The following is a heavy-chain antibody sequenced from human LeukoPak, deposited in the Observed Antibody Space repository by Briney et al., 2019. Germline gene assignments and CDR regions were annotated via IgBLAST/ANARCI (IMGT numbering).Heavy chain of an antibody. CDR3: ARQSILAVGYHLYYHSYMDV. CDR1: GGSISPYY. Sequence: SETLSLTCTVSGGSISPYYWSWIRQPPGKGLEWIGHIYTSRSINYNPSLKSRVTISVDTSKNHFSLRLSSVTAADTAVYYCARQSILAVGYHLYYHSYMDVWGKGTTVTVSS. J-gene: IGHJ6*03. D-gene: IGHD6-13*01. V-gene: IGHV4-4*09. CDR2: IYTSRSI.